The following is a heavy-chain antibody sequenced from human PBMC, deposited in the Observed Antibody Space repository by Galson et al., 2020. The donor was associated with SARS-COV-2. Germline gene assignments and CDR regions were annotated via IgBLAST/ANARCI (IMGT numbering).Heavy chain of an antibody. CDR2: ISSGSTTT. J-gene: IGHJ4*02. CDR1: GFMFSGYS. D-gene: IGHD3-22*01. Sequence: GGSLRLSCAASGFMFSGYSMNWVRQAPGKGLEWVSYISSGSTTTHYADSVRGRFTIFRDNAKNSLYLQMNSLRAEDTAVYYCVSGVGYYSDSSGYYDYWGQGMLVTVSS. V-gene: IGHV3-48*01. CDR3: VSGVGYYSDSSGYYDY.